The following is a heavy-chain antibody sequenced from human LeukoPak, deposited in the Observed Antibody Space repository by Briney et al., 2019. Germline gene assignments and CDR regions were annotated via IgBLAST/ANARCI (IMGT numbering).Heavy chain of an antibody. CDR1: GFTFSSYA. V-gene: IGHV3-23*01. J-gene: IGHJ4*02. D-gene: IGHD1-7*01. Sequence: GGSLRLSCAASGFTFSSYAMSWVRQAPGKGLEWVSIISGSDGSTYYAVSVKGRFTISRDNSKNTLYLQMSSLRAGDTAVYYCARAGITGTTDFDYWGQGTLVTVSS. CDR2: ISGSDGST. CDR3: ARAGITGTTDFDY.